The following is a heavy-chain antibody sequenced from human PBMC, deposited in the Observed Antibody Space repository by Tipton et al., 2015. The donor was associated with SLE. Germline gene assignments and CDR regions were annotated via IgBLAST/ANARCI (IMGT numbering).Heavy chain of an antibody. CDR1: DGSISSGGYY. J-gene: IGHJ3*02. Sequence: TLSLTCTVSDGSISSGGYYWSWIRQHPGKGLAWIGYIYYSGSTYYNPSLKSRVTISVDTSKNQFSLKLSSVTAADTAVYYCARDTAHYGSGDGAFDIWGQGTMATVSS. D-gene: IGHD3-10*01. V-gene: IGHV4-31*03. CDR3: ARDTAHYGSGDGAFDI. CDR2: IYYSGST.